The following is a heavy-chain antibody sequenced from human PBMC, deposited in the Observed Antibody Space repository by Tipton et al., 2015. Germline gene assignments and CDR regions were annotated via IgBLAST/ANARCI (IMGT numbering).Heavy chain of an antibody. V-gene: IGHV4-39*02. D-gene: IGHD6-19*01. CDR3: AREVAAQTEYFDY. J-gene: IGHJ4*02. CDR2: IYYRGTT. Sequence: LRLSCTVSGGSISSSHYYWGWVRQPPGKGLEWVGTIYYRGTTYSNPSLKSRVTISVDTSKNLFSLNLRFVTAEDTAVYYCAREVAAQTEYFDYWGQGTQVTVSS. CDR1: GGSISSSHYY.